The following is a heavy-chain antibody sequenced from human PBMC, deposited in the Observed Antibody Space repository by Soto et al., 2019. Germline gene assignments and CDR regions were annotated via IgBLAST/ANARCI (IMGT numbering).Heavy chain of an antibody. CDR3: ARVRYSSGWWYYYYGMDV. CDR1: GGTFSSYA. V-gene: IGHV1-69*13. J-gene: IGHJ6*02. Sequence: ASVKVSCKASGGTFSSYAISWVRQAPGQGLEWMGGIIPIFGTANYAQKFQGRVTITADESTSTAYMELSSLRSEDTAVYYCARVRYSSGWWYYYYGMDVWGQGTTVTVSS. D-gene: IGHD6-19*01. CDR2: IIPIFGTA.